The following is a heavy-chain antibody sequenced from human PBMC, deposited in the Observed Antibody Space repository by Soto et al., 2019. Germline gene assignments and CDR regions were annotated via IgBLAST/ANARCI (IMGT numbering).Heavy chain of an antibody. Sequence: QVQLVQSGAEVKKPGSSVKVSCKASGGTFSSYAISWVRQAPGQGLEWMGGIIPIFGTANYAQKSQGRVTITADESTSTAYMELSSLRSEDTAVYYCATARRNGGNLYYYYYYGMDVWGQGTTVTVSS. CDR3: ATARRNGGNLYYYYYYGMDV. CDR1: GGTFSSYA. D-gene: IGHD2-21*02. J-gene: IGHJ6*02. V-gene: IGHV1-69*01. CDR2: IIPIFGTA.